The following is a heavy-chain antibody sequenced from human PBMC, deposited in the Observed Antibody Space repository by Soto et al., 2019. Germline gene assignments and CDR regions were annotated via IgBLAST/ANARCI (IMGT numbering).Heavy chain of an antibody. V-gene: IGHV3-33*01. J-gene: IGHJ6*02. CDR3: ARDAYDSSGYYYLYYYYGMDV. D-gene: IGHD3-22*01. CDR1: GFTFSSYG. Sequence: PGGSLRLSCAASGFTFSSYGMHWVRQAPGKGLEWVAVIWYDGSNKYYADSVKGRFTISRDNSKNTLYLQMNSLRAEDTAVYYCARDAYDSSGYYYLYYYYGMDVWGQGTTVTVSS. CDR2: IWYDGSNK.